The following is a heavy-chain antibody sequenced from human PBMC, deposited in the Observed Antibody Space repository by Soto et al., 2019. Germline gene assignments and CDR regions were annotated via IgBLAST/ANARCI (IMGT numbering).Heavy chain of an antibody. V-gene: IGHV4-31*03. D-gene: IGHD3-10*01. CDR2: INYSGST. Sequence: QVQLQESGPGLVKPSQTLSLTCTVTGGSINSGSYYWSWIRQHPGKGLEWIGNINYSGSTYYNPSLMSRVIMSVDASQNHFFLKLPSVTAADTAVYYCARDRLMGQYFGSWGQGTLVTVSS. CDR3: ARDRLMGQYFGS. J-gene: IGHJ4*02. CDR1: GGSINSGSYY.